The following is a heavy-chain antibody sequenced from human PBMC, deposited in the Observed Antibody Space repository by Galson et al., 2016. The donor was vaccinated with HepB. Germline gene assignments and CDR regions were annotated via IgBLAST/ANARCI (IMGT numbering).Heavy chain of an antibody. CDR3: ARGLSGINLVVVLLRDAFDI. J-gene: IGHJ3*02. CDR1: GYTFTSYD. Sequence: SVKVSCKASGYTFTSYDINWVRQAPGQGLEWMGWMNPNSGNTGYAQKFQGRVTMTRDTSTSTAYMELSSLKSEDTAVYYCARGLSGINLVVVLLRDAFDIWGQGTVVTVSS. CDR2: MNPNSGNT. V-gene: IGHV1-8*01. D-gene: IGHD3-22*01.